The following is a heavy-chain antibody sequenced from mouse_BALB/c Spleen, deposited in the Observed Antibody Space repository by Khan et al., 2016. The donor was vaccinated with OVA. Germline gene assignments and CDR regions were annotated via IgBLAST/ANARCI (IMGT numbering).Heavy chain of an antibody. V-gene: IGHV1S56*01. CDR1: GYTFTSYD. CDR3: ARSGDGYPFAY. Sequence: VQLQQAGPELVKPGTLVKISCKASGYTFTSYDINWVKQRPGQGLEWIGWIYPGDGTTKYNEKFKGKATLTADKSSSTAYMQLSSLTSENYAVYLCARSGDGYPFAYWGQGTLVTVCA. J-gene: IGHJ3*01. CDR2: IYPGDGTT. D-gene: IGHD2-3*01.